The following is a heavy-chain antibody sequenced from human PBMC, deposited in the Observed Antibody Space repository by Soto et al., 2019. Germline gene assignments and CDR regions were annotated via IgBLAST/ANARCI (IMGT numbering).Heavy chain of an antibody. D-gene: IGHD4-17*01. J-gene: IGHJ5*02. CDR1: GGTFSSYA. V-gene: IGHV1-69*01. CDR2: IIPIFGTA. CDR3: ARWAHYARNLNNWFDP. Sequence: QVQLVQSGAEVKKPGSSVKVSCKASGGTFSSYAISSVRQAPGQGLEWMGGIIPIFGTANYAQKFQGRVTISADESTTTAYMELSSLRSEDTAVYYCARWAHYARNLNNWFDPWGQGTLVTVSS.